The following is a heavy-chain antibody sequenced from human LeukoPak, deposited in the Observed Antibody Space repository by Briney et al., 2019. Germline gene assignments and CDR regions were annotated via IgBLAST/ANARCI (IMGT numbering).Heavy chain of an antibody. V-gene: IGHV4-31*03. CDR2: IYYSEST. Sequence: SETLSLTCTVSVGSISSGGYYWSWIRQHPGKGLEWIGYIYYSESTYYNPSLKSRVTISVDTSKNQFSLKLSSVTAADTAVYYCARERRIAAAGTFDYWGQGTLVTVSS. CDR1: VGSISSGGYY. CDR3: ARERRIAAAGTFDY. D-gene: IGHD6-13*01. J-gene: IGHJ4*02.